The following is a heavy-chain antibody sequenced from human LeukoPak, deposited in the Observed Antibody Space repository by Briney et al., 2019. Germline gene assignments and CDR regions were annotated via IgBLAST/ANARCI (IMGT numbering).Heavy chain of an antibody. J-gene: IGHJ3*02. Sequence: RTSETLPLTCTVSGGSISSSSYYWGWIRQPPGKGLEWIGSIYYSGSTYYNPSLKSRVTISVDTSKNQFSLKLSSVTAADTAVYYCARDRWYYGDAFDIWGQGTMVTVSS. D-gene: IGHD2/OR15-2a*01. CDR1: GGSISSSSYY. CDR2: IYYSGST. CDR3: ARDRWYYGDAFDI. V-gene: IGHV4-39*07.